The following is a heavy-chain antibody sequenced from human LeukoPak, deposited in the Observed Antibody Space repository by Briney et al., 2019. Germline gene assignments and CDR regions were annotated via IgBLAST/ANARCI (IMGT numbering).Heavy chain of an antibody. CDR2: INAGNGNT. D-gene: IGHD3-10*01. J-gene: IGHJ4*02. V-gene: IGHV1-3*01. CDR3: ARSMAVDYYGSGRYFDY. Sequence: ASVKVSCKASGYTFTSYGISWVRQAPGQGLEWMGWINAGNGNTKYSQKFQGRVTITRDTSASTAYMELSSLRSEDTAVYYCARSMAVDYYGSGRYFDYWGQGTLVTVSS. CDR1: GYTFTSYG.